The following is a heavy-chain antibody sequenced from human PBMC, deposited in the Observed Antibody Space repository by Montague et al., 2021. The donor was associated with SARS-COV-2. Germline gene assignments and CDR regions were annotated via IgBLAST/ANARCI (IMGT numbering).Heavy chain of an antibody. D-gene: IGHD3-9*01. J-gene: IGHJ4*02. CDR3: ARIRYDILTGYRTLFDY. CDR2: IDWDDDK. V-gene: IGHV2-70*11. CDR1: GFSPSTSGMC. Sequence: PALGKPTQTLTLTCTFSGFSPSTSGMCVSWIRQPPGKALEWLARIDWDDDKYYSTSLKTRLTISKDTSKNQVVLTMTNMDPVDTATYYCARIRYDILTGYRTLFDYWGQGTLVTVSS.